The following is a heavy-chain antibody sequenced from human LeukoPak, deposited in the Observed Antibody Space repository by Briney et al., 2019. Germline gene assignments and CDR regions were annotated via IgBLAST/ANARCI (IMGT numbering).Heavy chain of an antibody. Sequence: MPSETLSLTCAVYGGSFSGYFWTWIRQPAGKGLEWIGRIYPNGAINYNPSLKSRVTMSVDTSKNQFSLKLISVTAADTAVYYCAREYGDQGTRNFDYWGQGGLVTVSS. CDR1: GGSFSGYF. CDR2: IYPNGAI. V-gene: IGHV4-59*10. J-gene: IGHJ4*02. D-gene: IGHD2-21*02. CDR3: AREYGDQGTRNFDY.